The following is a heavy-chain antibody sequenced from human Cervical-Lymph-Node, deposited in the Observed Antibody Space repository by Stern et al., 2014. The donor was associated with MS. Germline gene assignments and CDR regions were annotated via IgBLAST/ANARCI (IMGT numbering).Heavy chain of an antibody. CDR1: GFTFSSYG. Sequence: QVQLMQSGGGVVQPGRSLRLSCAASGFTFSSYGMHWVRQAPGKGMEWVAVISYDGSNKYYADSVKGRFTISRDNSKNTLYLQMNSLRAEDTAVYYCAKDLGGSYYHYYYGMDVWGQGTTVTVSS. V-gene: IGHV3-30*18. CDR2: ISYDGSNK. CDR3: AKDLGGSYYHYYYGMDV. D-gene: IGHD1-26*01. J-gene: IGHJ6*02.